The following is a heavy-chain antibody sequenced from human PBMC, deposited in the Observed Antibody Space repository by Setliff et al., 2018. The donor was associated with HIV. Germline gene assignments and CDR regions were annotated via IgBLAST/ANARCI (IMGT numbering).Heavy chain of an antibody. CDR2: ISSSGST. CDR3: ASRVYYYDSSGYLREEGFDP. D-gene: IGHD3-22*01. Sequence: SETLSLTCTVSGASTSNDYWNWIRQSPGKGLEWIGYISSSGSTNSNPSLKSRVTISVDMSSNQCSLKLSSVTAADAAVYYCASRVYYYDSSGYLREEGFDPWGQGTLVT. CDR1: GASTSNDY. V-gene: IGHV4-59*08. J-gene: IGHJ5*02.